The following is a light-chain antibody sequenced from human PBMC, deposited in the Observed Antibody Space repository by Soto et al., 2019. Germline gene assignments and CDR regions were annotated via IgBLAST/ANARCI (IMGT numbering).Light chain of an antibody. J-gene: IGLJ1*01. V-gene: IGLV2-14*01. CDR3: SPYTGRSTLFV. CDR1: SSDVGAYTY. CDR2: DVS. Sequence: QSALTQPASVSGSPGQSITISCTGTSSDVGAYTYVSWFQQHPGTAPKLIIYDVSSRPSGVSNRFSGSKSGNTASLALSGLQAEGQADYYCSPYTGRSTLFVFGTGTKLTVL.